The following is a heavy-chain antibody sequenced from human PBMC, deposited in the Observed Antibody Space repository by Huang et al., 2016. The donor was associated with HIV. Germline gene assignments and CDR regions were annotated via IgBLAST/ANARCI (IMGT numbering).Heavy chain of an antibody. CDR1: GYTFTSYG. CDR2: ISAYNGNT. V-gene: IGHV1-18*04. D-gene: IGHD2-2*02. CDR3: ARGRDIVVVPAALPPYFDY. Sequence: QVQLVQSGAEVKKPGASVKVSCKASGYTFTSYGISWVRQAPGQGLEWMGWISAYNGNTNHAQKLQGRVTMTTDTSTSTAYMELRSLRSDDTAVYYWARGRDIVVVPAALPPYFDYWGQGTLVTVSS. J-gene: IGHJ4*02.